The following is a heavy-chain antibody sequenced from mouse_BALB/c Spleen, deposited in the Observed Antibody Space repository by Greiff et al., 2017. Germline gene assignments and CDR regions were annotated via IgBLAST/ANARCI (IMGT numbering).Heavy chain of an antibody. CDR2: IYPYNGGT. J-gene: IGHJ2*01. CDR3: ARKTFYYFDY. V-gene: IGHV1S29*02. Sequence: VQLQQSGPELVKPGASVKISCKASGYTFTDYNMHWVKQSHGKSLEWIGYIYPYNGGTGYNQKFKSKATLTVDNSSSTAYMELRSLTSEDSAVYYCARKTFYYFDYWGQGTTLTVSS. CDR1: GYTFTDYN.